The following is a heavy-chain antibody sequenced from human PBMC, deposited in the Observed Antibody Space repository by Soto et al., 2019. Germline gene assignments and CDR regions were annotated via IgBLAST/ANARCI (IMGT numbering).Heavy chain of an antibody. V-gene: IGHV4-59*01. D-gene: IGHD1-26*01. J-gene: IGHJ4*02. Sequence: SETLSLTCTVSGGYISSYYWSWTRQPPGKGLEWIGYIYYSGSTNYNPSLKSRVTISVDTSKNQFSLKLSSVTAADTAVYYCARAEGELLAYWGQGTLVTVSS. CDR1: GGYISSYY. CDR2: IYYSGST. CDR3: ARAEGELLAY.